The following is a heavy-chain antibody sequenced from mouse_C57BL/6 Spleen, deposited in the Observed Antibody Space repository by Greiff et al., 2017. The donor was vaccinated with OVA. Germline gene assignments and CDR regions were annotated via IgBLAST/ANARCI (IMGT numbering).Heavy chain of an antibody. CDR2: INYDGSST. CDR1: GFTFSDYY. D-gene: IGHD2-4*01. Sequence: EVQLVESEGGLVQPGSSMKLSCTASGFTFSDYYMAWVRQVPEKGLEWVANINYDGSSTYYLDSLKSRFIISRDNAKNILYLQMSSLKSEDTATYYCARDRDYPGFFDVWGTGTTVTVSS. J-gene: IGHJ1*03. CDR3: ARDRDYPGFFDV. V-gene: IGHV5-16*01.